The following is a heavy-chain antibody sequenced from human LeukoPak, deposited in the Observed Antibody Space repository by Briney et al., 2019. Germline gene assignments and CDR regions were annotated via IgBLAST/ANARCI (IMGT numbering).Heavy chain of an antibody. J-gene: IGHJ6*02. CDR3: ARDLAAAGSFYYYYGMDV. Sequence: ASVKVSCKASGYTFTSYAMHWVRQAPGRRLEWMGWINAGNGNTKYSQKFQGRVTITRDTSASTAYMELSSLRSEDTAVYYRARDLAAAGSFYYYYGMDVWGQGTTVTVSS. D-gene: IGHD6-13*01. CDR2: INAGNGNT. V-gene: IGHV1-3*01. CDR1: GYTFTSYA.